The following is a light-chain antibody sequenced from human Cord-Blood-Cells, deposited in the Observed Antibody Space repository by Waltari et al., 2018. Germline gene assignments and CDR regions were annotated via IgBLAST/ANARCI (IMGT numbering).Light chain of an antibody. CDR2: GKN. CDR3: NSRDSSGNV. V-gene: IGLV3-19*01. J-gene: IGLJ1*01. Sequence: SSDLTQDPAVSLALGQTVRITFPGASLRTYYASWYQPKPGQAPVLVIYGKNNRPSGIPDRFSGSSSGNTASLTITGAQAEDEADYYCNSRDSSGNVFGTGTKVTVL. CDR1: SLRTYY.